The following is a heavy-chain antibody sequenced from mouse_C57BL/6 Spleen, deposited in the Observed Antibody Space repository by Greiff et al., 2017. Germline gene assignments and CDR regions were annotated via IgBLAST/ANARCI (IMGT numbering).Heavy chain of an antibody. CDR2: INPNNGGT. CDR3: AREGPFAY. CDR1: GYTFTDYY. Sequence: VQLQQSGPELVKPGASVKISCKASGYTFTDYYMNWVKQSHGKSLEWIGDINPNNGGTNYNQKFKGKATLTVDKSSSTAYMELRSLTSEDSAVYYCAREGPFAYWGQGTLVTVSA. V-gene: IGHV1-26*01. J-gene: IGHJ3*01.